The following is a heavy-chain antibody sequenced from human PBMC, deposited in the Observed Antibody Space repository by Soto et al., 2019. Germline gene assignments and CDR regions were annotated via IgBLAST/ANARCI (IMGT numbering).Heavy chain of an antibody. D-gene: IGHD6-19*01. V-gene: IGHV3-48*02. CDR2: ISSTSGTI. CDR3: ANQKIRFSVAGTIYGVSV. CDR1: GFVFSTYT. Sequence: EVQLVESGGDLVRPGGSLRLSCEASGFVFSTYTMNWVRQAPGKGLEWISYISSTSGTIYYADSVKGRFTIFTDNAKNSLLLPMNGMRDDDTAVDSCANQKIRFSVAGTIYGVSVWGQATTVTASS. J-gene: IGHJ6*02.